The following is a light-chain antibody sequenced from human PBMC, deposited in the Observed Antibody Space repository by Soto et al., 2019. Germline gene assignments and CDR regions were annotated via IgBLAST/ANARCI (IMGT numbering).Light chain of an antibody. V-gene: IGKV3-11*01. CDR1: QSVSSY. Sequence: EIVLTQSPATLSLSPGERATLSCRASQSVSSYLAWYQQKSGQAPRLLIYDASNRATGIPARFSGGGSGTDFTLTISRLEPEDFAVYYCQQRFNWPRFTFGQGTKLEIK. J-gene: IGKJ2*01. CDR3: QQRFNWPRFT. CDR2: DAS.